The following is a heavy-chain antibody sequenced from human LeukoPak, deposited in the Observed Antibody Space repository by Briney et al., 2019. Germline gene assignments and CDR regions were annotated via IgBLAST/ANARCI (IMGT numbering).Heavy chain of an antibody. CDR1: VGSFSGYY. CDR3: ARRWVVVAANWFDP. D-gene: IGHD2-15*01. CDR2: INHSGST. Sequence: PSETLSLTCAVYVGSFSGYYWSWIRHPPGKGLEWIGEINHSGSTNYNSSLKSRVTISVDTSKNQFSLKLSSVTAADTAVYYCARRWVVVAANWFDPWGQGTLVTVSS. J-gene: IGHJ5*02. V-gene: IGHV4-34*01.